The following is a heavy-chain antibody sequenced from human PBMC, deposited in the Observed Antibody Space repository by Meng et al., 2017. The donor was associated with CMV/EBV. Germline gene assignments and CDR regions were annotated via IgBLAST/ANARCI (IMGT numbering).Heavy chain of an antibody. CDR3: ARAGDYDFWSGYYGMDV. CDR2: IYPGDSDT. CDR1: GYSFTSYW. J-gene: IGHJ6*02. D-gene: IGHD3-3*01. Sequence: ASVKVSCKGSGYSFTSYWIGWVRQMPGKGLEWMGIIYPGDSDTRYSPSFQGQVTISADKSTSTAYLQWSSLKASDTAMYYCARAGDYDFWSGYYGMDVWGQGTTVTVSS. V-gene: IGHV5-51*01.